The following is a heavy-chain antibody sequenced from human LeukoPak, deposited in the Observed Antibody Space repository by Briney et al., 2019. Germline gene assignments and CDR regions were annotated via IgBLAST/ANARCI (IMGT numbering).Heavy chain of an antibody. J-gene: IGHJ5*02. D-gene: IGHD4-23*01. V-gene: IGHV1-2*02. CDR1: GYTFTGYY. CDR3: ATLSLNWFDP. Sequence: ASVKVSCKASGYTFTGYYMHWVRQAPGQGLEWMGWINPNSGDTHYAQKFQGRVTMTRDTSISTAYMELSSLRSEDTAVYYCATLSLNWFDPWGQGTLVTVSS. CDR2: INPNSGDT.